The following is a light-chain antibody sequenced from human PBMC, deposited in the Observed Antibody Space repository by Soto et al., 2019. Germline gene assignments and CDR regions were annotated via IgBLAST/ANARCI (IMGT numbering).Light chain of an antibody. CDR1: SSDVGGYNY. Sequence: QSALTQPASVSRSPGQSITISCTGTSSDVGGYNYVSWYQQHPGKAPKLMIYDVSNRPSGVSNRFSGSKSGNTASLTISGLQAEDEAYYYCSSYTSSSTPLVFDGGTKLTVL. CDR2: DVS. J-gene: IGLJ2*01. V-gene: IGLV2-14*01. CDR3: SSYTSSSTPLV.